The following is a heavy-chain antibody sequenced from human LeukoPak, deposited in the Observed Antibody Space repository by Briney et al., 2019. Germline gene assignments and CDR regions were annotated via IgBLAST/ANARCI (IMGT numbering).Heavy chain of an antibody. D-gene: IGHD3-10*01. CDR1: GFTFSSYA. V-gene: IGHV3-23*01. CDR2: ISGSGGST. CDR3: ATTGIWFGELGPDY. Sequence: PGGSLRLSCAASGFTFSSYATSWVRQAPGKGLEWVSAISGSGGSTYYADSVKGRFTISRDNSKNTLYLQMNSLRAEDTAVYYCATTGIWFGELGPDYWGQGTLVTVSS. J-gene: IGHJ4*02.